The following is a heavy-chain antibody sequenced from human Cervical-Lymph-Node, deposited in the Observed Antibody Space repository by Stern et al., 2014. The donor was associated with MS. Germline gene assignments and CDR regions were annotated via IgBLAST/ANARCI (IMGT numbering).Heavy chain of an antibody. CDR3: AKDPRIYDSSVYLDA. J-gene: IGHJ5*02. CDR2: ISYDGDNK. Sequence: QVQLVESGGGVVQPGRSLRLSCAASGFTFSLYDMHWVRQAPGKGLEWVAAISYDGDNKFYTDSVKGRFTISRDNSKSTLYLQLNSLRPEDTAIYYCAKDPRIYDSSVYLDAWGQGTLVTVSS. CDR1: GFTFSLYD. D-gene: IGHD3-22*01. V-gene: IGHV3-30*18.